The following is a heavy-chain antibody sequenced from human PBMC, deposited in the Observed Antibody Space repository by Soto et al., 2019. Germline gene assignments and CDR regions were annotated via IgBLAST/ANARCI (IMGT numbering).Heavy chain of an antibody. J-gene: IGHJ3*02. D-gene: IGHD2-2*01. Sequence: EVQLVESGGGLVQPGGSLRLSCAASGFTFSSYEMNWVRQAPGKGMEWVSYISSSGSTIYYADSVKGRFTISRDNAKNSLYLQMNSLRAEDTAVYYCARDYHDAFDIWGQGTMVTVSS. V-gene: IGHV3-48*03. CDR3: ARDYHDAFDI. CDR2: ISSSGSTI. CDR1: GFTFSSYE.